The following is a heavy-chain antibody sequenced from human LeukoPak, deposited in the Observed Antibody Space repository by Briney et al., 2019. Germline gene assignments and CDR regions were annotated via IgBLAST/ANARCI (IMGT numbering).Heavy chain of an antibody. CDR2: IYYSGRT. J-gene: IGHJ4*02. V-gene: IGHV4-59*01. D-gene: IGHD7-27*01. CDR1: GGSIGSYY. CDR3: ARVFNWGDFDY. Sequence: SETLSLTCTVSGGSIGSYYWSWLRQPPGKGLEWIGYIYYSGRTNYNPSLKSRVTISVDTSKNQFSLKLSSVTAADTAVYYCARVFNWGDFDYWGQGTLVTVSS.